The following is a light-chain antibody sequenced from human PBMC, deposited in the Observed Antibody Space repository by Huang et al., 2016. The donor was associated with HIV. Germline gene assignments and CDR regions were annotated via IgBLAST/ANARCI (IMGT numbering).Light chain of an antibody. CDR1: QSVNSN. CDR3: QQYNDWPFT. CDR2: GAS. V-gene: IGKV3-15*01. Sequence: EIVMTQSPAILSVSPGERSTLSCRASQSVNSNLAWYQQKPGQAPRLLISGASTRATGIPARFSGSGSGTEFTLTISILQSEDFAVYYCQQYNDWPFTFGGGTKVEIK. J-gene: IGKJ4*01.